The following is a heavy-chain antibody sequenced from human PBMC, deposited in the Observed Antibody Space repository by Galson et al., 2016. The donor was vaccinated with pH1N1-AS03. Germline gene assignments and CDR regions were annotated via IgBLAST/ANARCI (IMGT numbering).Heavy chain of an antibody. V-gene: IGHV3-7*01. D-gene: IGHD1-26*01. CDR3: ARSIVGRFTYYLDK. Sequence: PRLSCAASGFTFRSYWMSWVRQAPGKGLEWVANIKEDGSEKYFVASVKGRFTISRDNAKNSLYLQMNSLRAEDTAVYYCARSIVGRFTYYLDKWGQGTLVTVS. CDR2: IKEDGSEK. CDR1: GFTFRSYW. J-gene: IGHJ4*02.